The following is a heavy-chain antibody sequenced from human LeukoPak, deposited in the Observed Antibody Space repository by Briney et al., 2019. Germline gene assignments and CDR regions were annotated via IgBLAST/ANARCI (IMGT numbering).Heavy chain of an antibody. Sequence: GGSLRLSCAASGFTFSSYAMSWVRQAPGKGLEWVSAISGSGGSTYYADSVKGRFTISRDNSKNTLYLQMNSLRAEDTAVYYCAKDFGGVTYYDSRGYYDYWGQGTLVTVSS. CDR1: GFTFSSYA. CDR3: AKDFGGVTYYDSRGYYDY. V-gene: IGHV3-23*01. D-gene: IGHD3-22*01. CDR2: ISGSGGST. J-gene: IGHJ4*02.